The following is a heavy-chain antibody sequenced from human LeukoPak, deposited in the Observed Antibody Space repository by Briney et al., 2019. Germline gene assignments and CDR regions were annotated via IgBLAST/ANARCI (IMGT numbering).Heavy chain of an antibody. CDR2: INTDGSST. Sequence: GGSLRLSCAASGFTFSSYWMHWVRQAPGKGLVWVSRINTDGSSTSYADSVKGQFTISRDNAKNTLYLQMNSLRAEDTAVYYCAREETVTTRYDYWGQGTLVTVSS. J-gene: IGHJ4*02. CDR3: AREETVTTRYDY. D-gene: IGHD4-11*01. CDR1: GFTFSSYW. V-gene: IGHV3-74*01.